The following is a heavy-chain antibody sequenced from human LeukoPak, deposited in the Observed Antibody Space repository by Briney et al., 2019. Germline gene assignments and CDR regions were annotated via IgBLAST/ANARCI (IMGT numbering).Heavy chain of an antibody. D-gene: IGHD6-13*01. V-gene: IGHV3-74*01. CDR2: INSDGSST. CDR3: ASLGYSSSWFAPRAVGYNYYYLDV. Sequence: GGSLRLSCAASGFTFSSYWMHWVRQAPGKGLVWVSRINSDGSSTSYADSVKGRFTISRDNAKNTLYLQMNSLRAEDTAVYYCASLGYSSSWFAPRAVGYNYYYLDVWGKGTTVTVSS. CDR1: GFTFSSYW. J-gene: IGHJ6*03.